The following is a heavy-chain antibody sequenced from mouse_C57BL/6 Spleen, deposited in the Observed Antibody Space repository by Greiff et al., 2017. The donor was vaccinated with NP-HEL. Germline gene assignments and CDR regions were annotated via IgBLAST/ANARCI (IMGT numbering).Heavy chain of an antibody. CDR2: ISSGGDYI. D-gene: IGHD2-5*01. V-gene: IGHV5-9-1*02. Sequence: EVKLVESGEGLVKPGGSLKLSCAASGFTFSSYAMSWVRQTPEKRLEWVAYISSGGDYIYYADTVKGRFTISRDNAMNTLYLQMSSLKSEDTAMYYCTRAYYSNYRYAMDYWGQGTSVTVSS. CDR3: TRAYYSNYRYAMDY. J-gene: IGHJ4*01. CDR1: GFTFSSYA.